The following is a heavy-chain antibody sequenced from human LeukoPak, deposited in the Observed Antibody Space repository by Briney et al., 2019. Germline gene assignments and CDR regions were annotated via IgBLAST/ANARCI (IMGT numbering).Heavy chain of an antibody. J-gene: IGHJ4*02. D-gene: IGHD6-19*01. CDR1: GYTFTGYY. CDR3: ARCPSSGWPDPFDY. Sequence: ASVKLTCKASGYTFTGYYMHRMRQAPGQGHEWMGCITTNSGGTNYAQKFQGRVTMTRDTSISKAYMELSRLRSDDTAVYYCARCPSSGWPDPFDYWGQGTLVSVSS. CDR2: ITTNSGGT. V-gene: IGHV1-2*02.